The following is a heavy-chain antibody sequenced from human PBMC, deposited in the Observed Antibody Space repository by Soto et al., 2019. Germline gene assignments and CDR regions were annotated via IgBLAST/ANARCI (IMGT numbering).Heavy chain of an antibody. CDR3: ARHTMTAVTTFDH. V-gene: IGHV4-39*01. J-gene: IGHJ4*02. Sequence: QLQLQESGPGLVKPSETLSLTCTVSGASISTLTYNWGWIRQPPGKGLEWIGNIYYSGSPYYNPSPKSRVTISVDTSKNQCSLRLRSVTAADTALYFCARHTMTAVTTFDHWGQGTLVTVSS. CDR2: IYYSGSP. D-gene: IGHD4-17*01. CDR1: GASISTLTYN.